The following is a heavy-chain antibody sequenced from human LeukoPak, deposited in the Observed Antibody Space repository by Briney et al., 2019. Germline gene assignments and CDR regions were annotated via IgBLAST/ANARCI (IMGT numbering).Heavy chain of an antibody. V-gene: IGHV3-48*03. D-gene: IGHD3/OR15-3a*01. CDR2: ISSSGITI. CDR1: GFTFSNYE. J-gene: IGHJ4*02. Sequence: GGSLRLSCAASGFTFSNYEMNWVRQAPGKGLECVSYISSSGITIYYADSVKGRFTISRDNAKNSLYLQMNSLRAEDTAVYYCARDSGRTGTYYYWGQGTLVTVSS. CDR3: ARDSGRTGTYYY.